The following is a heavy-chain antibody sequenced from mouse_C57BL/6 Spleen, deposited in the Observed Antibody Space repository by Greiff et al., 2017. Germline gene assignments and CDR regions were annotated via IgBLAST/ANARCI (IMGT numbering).Heavy chain of an antibody. V-gene: IGHV1-82*01. D-gene: IGHD2-12*01. J-gene: IGHJ4*01. CDR2: IYPGDGDT. CDR1: GYAFSSSW. CDR3: ARNSCRYYGMDD. Sequence: QVQLKQSGPELVKPGASVKISCKASGYAFSSSWMNWVKQRPGKGLEWIGRIYPGDGDTNYNGKFKGKATLTADKSSSTAYMQLSSLTSEDSAVYFCARNSCRYYGMDDWGQGPSVTV.